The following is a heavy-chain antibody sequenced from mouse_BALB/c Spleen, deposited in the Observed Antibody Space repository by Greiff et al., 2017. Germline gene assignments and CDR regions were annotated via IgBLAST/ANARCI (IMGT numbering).Heavy chain of an antibody. CDR2: ISYSGST. CDR3: ARSEGSSYVPFAY. J-gene: IGHJ3*01. D-gene: IGHD1-1*01. Sequence: VKLQESGPSLVKPSQTLSLTCSVTGDSITSGYWNWIRKFPGNKLEYMGYISYSGSTYYNPSLKSRISITRDTSKNQYYLQLNSVTTEDTATYYCARSEGSSYVPFAYWGQGTLVTVSA. V-gene: IGHV3-8*02. CDR1: GDSITSGY.